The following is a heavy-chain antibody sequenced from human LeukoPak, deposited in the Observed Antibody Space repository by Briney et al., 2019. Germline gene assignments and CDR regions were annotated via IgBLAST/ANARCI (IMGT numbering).Heavy chain of an antibody. CDR3: ARAGGSSWLLDY. V-gene: IGHV3-21*01. CDR1: GFTFSSYC. Sequence: GGSLRLSCAASGFTFSSYCMNWVRQAPGKGLEWVSSISSSSSYIYYADSVKGRFTISRDNAKNSLYLQMNSLRAEDTAVYYCARAGGSSWLLDYWGQGTLVTVSS. D-gene: IGHD6-13*01. CDR2: ISSSSSYI. J-gene: IGHJ4*02.